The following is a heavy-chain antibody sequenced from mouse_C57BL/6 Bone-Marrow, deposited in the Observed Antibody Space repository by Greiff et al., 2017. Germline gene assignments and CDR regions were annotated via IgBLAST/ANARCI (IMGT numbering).Heavy chain of an antibody. J-gene: IGHJ1*03. CDR3: ARRYYGSSSWYFDV. V-gene: IGHV1-19*01. CDR1: GYTFTDYY. CDR2: INPYNGGT. D-gene: IGHD1-1*01. Sequence: VQLKESGPVLVKPGASVKMSCKASGYTFTDYYMNWVKQSHGKSLEWIGVINPYNGGTSYNQKFKGKATLTVDKSSSTAYMELNSLTSEDSEVYYCARRYYGSSSWYFDVWGTGTTVTVSS.